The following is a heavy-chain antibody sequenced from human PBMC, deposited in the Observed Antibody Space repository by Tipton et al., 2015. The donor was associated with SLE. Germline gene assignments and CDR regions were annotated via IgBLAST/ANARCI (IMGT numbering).Heavy chain of an antibody. CDR3: ARHAGDYAYFDS. CDR2: IYYSGST. V-gene: IGHV4-59*08. D-gene: IGHD4-17*01. J-gene: IGHJ4*02. Sequence: TLSLTCTVSGGSITGSYWSWIRLPPGKGLEWIGYIYYSGSTSYNPSLKSRVTISEDTSKQQFSLKLTSLTAADTAVYYCARHAGDYAYFDSWGQGILVTVSS. CDR1: GGSITGSY.